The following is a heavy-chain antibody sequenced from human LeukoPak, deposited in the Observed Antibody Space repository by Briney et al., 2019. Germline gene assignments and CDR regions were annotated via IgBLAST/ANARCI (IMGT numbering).Heavy chain of an antibody. CDR3: ARDRYSYGSSDAFDI. V-gene: IGHV4-30-2*01. J-gene: IGHJ3*02. CDR1: GGSISSGGYY. Sequence: PSETLSLTCTVSGGSISSGGYYWSWIRQPPGKGLEWIGYIYHSGSTYYNPSLKSRVTISVDRSKNQFSLKLSSVTAADTAVYYCARDRYSYGSSDAFDIWGQGTMVTVSS. CDR2: IYHSGST. D-gene: IGHD5-18*01.